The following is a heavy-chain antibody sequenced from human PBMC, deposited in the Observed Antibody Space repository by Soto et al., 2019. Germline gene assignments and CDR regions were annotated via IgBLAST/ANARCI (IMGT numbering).Heavy chain of an antibody. J-gene: IGHJ5*02. CDR1: GGSISSYY. CDR2: IYYSGST. Sequence: PSETLSLTCTVSGGSISSYYWSWIRQPPGKGLEWIGYIYYSGSTNYNPSLKSRVTISVDTSKNQFSLKLSSVTAADTAMYYCAREIGVAATRHLDPWGQGTLVTVSS. V-gene: IGHV4-59*12. D-gene: IGHD2-15*01. CDR3: AREIGVAATRHLDP.